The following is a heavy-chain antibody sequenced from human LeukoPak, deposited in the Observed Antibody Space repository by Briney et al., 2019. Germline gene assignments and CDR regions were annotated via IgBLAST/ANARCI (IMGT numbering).Heavy chain of an antibody. Sequence: HPGGSLRLSCAASGFTLSSYAMIWVRQAPGKGLDWVSSISAGGGSTNYADSVKGRFIISRDNSKNTLYLQMNSLRAEDTAVYYCAAGKYYFDYWGQGTLVTVSS. V-gene: IGHV3-23*01. CDR1: GFTLSSYA. CDR2: ISAGGGST. CDR3: AAGKYYFDY. J-gene: IGHJ4*02.